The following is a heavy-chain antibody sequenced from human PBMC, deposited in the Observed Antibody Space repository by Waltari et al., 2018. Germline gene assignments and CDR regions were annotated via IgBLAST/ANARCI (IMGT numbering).Heavy chain of an antibody. CDR1: GFTVSNNY. V-gene: IGHV3-53*01. CDR2: IYSGGNA. J-gene: IGHJ4*02. Sequence: EVQLVESGGGLIQPGGSLRLSCAASGFTVSNNYMSWVRQGPGKGQELFSGIYSGGNAYYADSVKGRFTISRDNSKNTVDLQMNSLRAEDTALYYCARFSHKDYWGQGILVTVSS. CDR3: ARFSHKDY.